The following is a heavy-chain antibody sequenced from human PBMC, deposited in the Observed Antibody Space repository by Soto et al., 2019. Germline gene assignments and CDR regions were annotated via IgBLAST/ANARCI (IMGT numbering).Heavy chain of an antibody. CDR3: ARYPGSKEYYFDY. CDR2: ISSSSSYI. CDR1: GFTFSSYS. Sequence: PGGSLRLSCAASGFTFSSYSMNWVRQAPGKGLEWVSSISSSSSYIYYADSVKGRFTISRDNAKNSLYLQVNSLRAEDMAVYYCARYPGSKEYYFDYWGQGTLVTVSS. V-gene: IGHV3-21*01. J-gene: IGHJ4*02. D-gene: IGHD2-2*01.